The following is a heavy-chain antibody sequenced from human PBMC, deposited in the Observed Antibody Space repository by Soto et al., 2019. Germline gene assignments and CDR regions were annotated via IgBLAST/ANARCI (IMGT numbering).Heavy chain of an antibody. J-gene: IGHJ4*02. CDR2: INAGNGNT. CDR3: ARVSSGWYERYFDY. V-gene: IGHV1-3*01. Sequence: ASVKVSCKASGYTFTSYAMHWVRQAPGQRLEWMGWINAGNGNTKYSQKFQGRVTITRDTSASTAYMELSSLRSEDTAVYYCARVSSGWYERYFDYWGQGTLVIVSS. D-gene: IGHD6-19*01. CDR1: GYTFTSYA.